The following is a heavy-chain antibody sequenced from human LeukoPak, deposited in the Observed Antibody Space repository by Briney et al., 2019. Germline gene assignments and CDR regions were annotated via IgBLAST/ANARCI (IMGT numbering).Heavy chain of an antibody. V-gene: IGHV4-39*01. CDR3: ARRRYYDSTGYLD. J-gene: IGHJ1*01. D-gene: IGHD3-22*01. CDR2: IYYRGST. CDR1: GGSISSSSYY. Sequence: SETLSLTCTVSGGSISSSSYYWGWIRQPPGKGLEWIGDIYYRGSTYYSPSLKSRVSISIDTSNNQFSLTLNSVTAADTALYFCARRRYYDSTGYLDWGQGTLVTVSS.